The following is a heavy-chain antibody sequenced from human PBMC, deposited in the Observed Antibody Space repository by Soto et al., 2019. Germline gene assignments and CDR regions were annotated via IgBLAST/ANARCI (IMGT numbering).Heavy chain of an antibody. CDR2: ISSRSDI. CDR3: AREYTAWPLAYGLDV. Sequence: GGSLRLSCVGSGFTFSTYSINWVRQAPGKGLEWVSSISSRSDIYYADSVKGRFTISRDNAKNSVSLQRNSLRAEDTAVYYCAREYTAWPLAYGLDVWGQGTTVTVSS. J-gene: IGHJ6*02. CDR1: GFTFSTYS. V-gene: IGHV3-21*01. D-gene: IGHD2-2*02.